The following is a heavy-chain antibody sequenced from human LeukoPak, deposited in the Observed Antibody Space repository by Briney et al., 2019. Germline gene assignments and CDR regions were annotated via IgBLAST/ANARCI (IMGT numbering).Heavy chain of an antibody. Sequence: PSETLSLTCTVSGYSISSGDYRGWIRQPPGEGLGGIGSIYHSGSTYYNPSLKSRVTIAVDTSKNQFSLKLSSVTAADTAVYYCARASPPAYYDFWSGYYPNFDYWGQGTLVTVSS. V-gene: IGHV4-38-2*02. D-gene: IGHD3-3*01. CDR3: ARASPPAYYDFWSGYYPNFDY. J-gene: IGHJ4*02. CDR2: IYHSGST. CDR1: GYSISSGDY.